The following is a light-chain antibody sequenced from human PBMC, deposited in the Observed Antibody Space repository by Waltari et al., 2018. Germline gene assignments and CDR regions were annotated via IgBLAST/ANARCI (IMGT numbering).Light chain of an antibody. Sequence: QSVVTQPPSASGTPGQRVTISCSGGSSNIADHSVLWYPQLPQTAPRLLIYRNTDRPSGVPDRFSGSKSGTSASLAISGLRSEDEADYYCAVWDDRLSAWVFGGGTKLTVL. V-gene: IGLV1-47*01. CDR2: RNT. CDR3: AVWDDRLSAWV. CDR1: SSNIADHS. J-gene: IGLJ3*02.